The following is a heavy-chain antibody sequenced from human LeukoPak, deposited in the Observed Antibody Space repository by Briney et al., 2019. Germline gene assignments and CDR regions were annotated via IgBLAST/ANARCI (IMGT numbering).Heavy chain of an antibody. Sequence: SETLSLTCTVSGGSISSGSYYWSWIRQPAGKGLEWIGRIYTSGSTNYNPSLKSRVTISVDTSKNQFSLKLSSVTAADTAVYYCASRKLLGGYDVPVFDYWGQGTLVTVS. D-gene: IGHD5-12*01. CDR3: ASRKLLGGYDVPVFDY. CDR2: IYTSGST. V-gene: IGHV4-61*02. CDR1: GGSISSGSYY. J-gene: IGHJ4*02.